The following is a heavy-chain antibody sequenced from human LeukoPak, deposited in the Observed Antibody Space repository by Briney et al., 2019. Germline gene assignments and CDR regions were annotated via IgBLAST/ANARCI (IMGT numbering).Heavy chain of an antibody. V-gene: IGHV4-34*01. D-gene: IGHD3-22*01. CDR2: INHSGST. CDR3: ARGGGYYYDSSGLIDY. Sequence: SETLSLTCAVYGGSFSGYYWSWIRQPPGKGLEWIGEINHSGSTNYNPSLKSRVTISVETSKNQFSLKLSSVTAGDTAVYYCARGGGYYYDSSGLIDYWGQGTLVTVSS. J-gene: IGHJ4*02. CDR1: GGSFSGYY.